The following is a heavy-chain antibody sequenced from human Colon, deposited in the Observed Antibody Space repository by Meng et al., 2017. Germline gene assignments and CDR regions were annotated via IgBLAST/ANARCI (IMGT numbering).Heavy chain of an antibody. V-gene: IGHV3-48*03. Sequence: GGSLRLSFAASGFTFSSYEMNWVRQAPGKGLEWVSYISSSGSTIYYADSVKGRFTISRDNAKNSLYLQMNSLRAEDTAVYYCARENGYYYDSSGHINLWGQGTTVTVSS. CDR3: ARENGYYYDSSGHINL. J-gene: IGHJ6*02. CDR1: GFTFSSYE. D-gene: IGHD3-22*01. CDR2: ISSSGSTI.